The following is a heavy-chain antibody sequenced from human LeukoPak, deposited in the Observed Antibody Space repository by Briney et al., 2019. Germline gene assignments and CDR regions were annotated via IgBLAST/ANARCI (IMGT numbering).Heavy chain of an antibody. CDR3: VRQRGWFDP. V-gene: IGHV5-51*01. CDR2: IYPSDSDT. CDR1: GYSFTSYW. J-gene: IGHJ5*02. Sequence: GASLKISCKASGYSFTSYWIAWVRQMPGKGLEWMGIIYPSDSDTRYNPSFQGQVTISADKSITTAYLQWSRLKASDTAMYYCVRQRGWFDPWGQGTLVTVSS.